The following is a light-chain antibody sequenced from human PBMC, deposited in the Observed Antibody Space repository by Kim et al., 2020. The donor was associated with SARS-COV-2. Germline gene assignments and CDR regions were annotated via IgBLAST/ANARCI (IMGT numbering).Light chain of an antibody. Sequence: SPGERATLSCRASQSVSSSYLAWYQQKPGQAPRLLIYGASSRATGIPDRFIGSGSGTDFTLTISRLEPEDFAVYYCQQYGSSPPNTFGQGTKLEI. CDR2: GAS. V-gene: IGKV3-20*01. J-gene: IGKJ2*01. CDR1: QSVSSSY. CDR3: QQYGSSPPNT.